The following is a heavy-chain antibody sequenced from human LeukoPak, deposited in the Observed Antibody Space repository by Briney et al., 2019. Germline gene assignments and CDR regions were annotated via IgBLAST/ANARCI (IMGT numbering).Heavy chain of an antibody. CDR3: AKYRGFGDSYDS. CDR2: IGGSST. D-gene: IGHD3-10*01. Sequence: GGSLRLSCAASGFPFTIYAMSWVRQAPGKGLEWVSSIGGSSTYYADFVKGRFTISRDTSKNTMDLQMNSLRAEDTAIYYCAKYRGFGDSYDSWGQGTLVTVPS. J-gene: IGHJ4*02. V-gene: IGHV3-23*01. CDR1: GFPFTIYA.